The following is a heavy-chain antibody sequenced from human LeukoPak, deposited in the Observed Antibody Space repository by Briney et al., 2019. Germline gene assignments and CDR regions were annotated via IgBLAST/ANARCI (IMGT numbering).Heavy chain of an antibody. Sequence: KPSETLSLTCTVSGVSISSYYWSWIRQPPGKGLEWIGYIYYSGSTNYNPSLKSRVTISVDTSKNQFSLKLSSVTAADTAVYYCAGSSGYYRRYFDYWCQGTLVTVSS. V-gene: IGHV4-59*01. J-gene: IGHJ4*02. CDR2: IYYSGST. CDR1: GVSISSYY. D-gene: IGHD3-22*01. CDR3: AGSSGYYRRYFDY.